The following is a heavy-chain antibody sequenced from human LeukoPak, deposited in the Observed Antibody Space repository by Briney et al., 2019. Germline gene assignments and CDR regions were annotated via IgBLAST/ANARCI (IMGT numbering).Heavy chain of an antibody. CDR2: INHSGST. Sequence: SETLSLTCAVYGGSFSGYYWSWIRQPPGKGLEWIGEINHSGSTKYNPSLKSRVTISVDTSKNQFSLKLSSVTAADTAVYYCARGYATVTYQYYYYYGMDVWGQGTTVTVSS. CDR1: GGSFSGYY. V-gene: IGHV4-34*01. D-gene: IGHD4-17*01. CDR3: ARGYATVTYQYYYYYGMDV. J-gene: IGHJ6*02.